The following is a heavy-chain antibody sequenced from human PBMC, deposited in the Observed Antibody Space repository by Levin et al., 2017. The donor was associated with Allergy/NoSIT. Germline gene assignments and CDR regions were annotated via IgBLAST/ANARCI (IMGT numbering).Heavy chain of an antibody. Sequence: PGGSLRLSCAASGFTFNTYGMHWVRQAPGKGLEWVAGMPKDASEKAYTDSVKGRFTISRDNSKNTLFLQMNSLRVEDTALYYCAGGGPGNFFYDSWGQGTLVTVSS. CDR3: AGGGPGNFFYDS. CDR2: MPKDASEK. D-gene: IGHD3-10*01. CDR1: GFTFNTYG. V-gene: IGHV3-30*03. J-gene: IGHJ4*02.